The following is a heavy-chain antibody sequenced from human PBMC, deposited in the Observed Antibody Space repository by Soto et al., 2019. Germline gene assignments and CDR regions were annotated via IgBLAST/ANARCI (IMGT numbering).Heavy chain of an antibody. J-gene: IGHJ6*02. CDR2: INPNSGGT. Sequence: ASVKVSCKASGYTFTDYYMHWVRQAPGQGLEWMGWINPNSGGTNYAQKFHGRVTMTRDTSIRTAYMELSSLRSDDTAVYYCATVYYGSGANGKAVWAQGTTVTVSS. D-gene: IGHD3-10*01. CDR1: GYTFTDYY. CDR3: ATVYYGSGANGKAV. V-gene: IGHV1-2*02.